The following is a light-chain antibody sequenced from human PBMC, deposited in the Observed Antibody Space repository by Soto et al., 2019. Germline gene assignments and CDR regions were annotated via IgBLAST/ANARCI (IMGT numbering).Light chain of an antibody. CDR2: GAS. CDR3: QQYGSSPLT. V-gene: IGKV3-20*01. Sequence: EIVLTQSPGTLSLSPGERATLSCRASQSVSSSYLAWYQQKAGQAPRLLIYGASSRATGIPDRFSGSGSGKDFTLTISRLEPEDFAVYYCQQYGSSPLTFGGGTKVEIK. CDR1: QSVSSSY. J-gene: IGKJ4*01.